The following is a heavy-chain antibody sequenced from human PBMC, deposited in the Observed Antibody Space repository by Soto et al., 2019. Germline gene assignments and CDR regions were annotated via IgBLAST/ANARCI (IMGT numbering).Heavy chain of an antibody. CDR3: ARESHDILTGPPWVWYFDL. D-gene: IGHD3-9*01. CDR1: GGSFSGYY. CDR2: INDRGSI. V-gene: IGHV4-34*01. Sequence: QVQLQQWGAGPLRPLETLSLTCGVSGGSFSGYYWAGIRQSQGKGLEWIGEINDRGSINYNPSLKSRVSISVDTSKNHYSLNLRSVTAADTAVYYCARESHDILTGPPWVWYFDLWGRGTLVTVSS. J-gene: IGHJ2*01.